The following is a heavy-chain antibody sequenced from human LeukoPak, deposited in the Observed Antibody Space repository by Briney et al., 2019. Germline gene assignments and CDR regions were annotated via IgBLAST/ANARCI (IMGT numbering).Heavy chain of an antibody. CDR2: ISSSSSYI. J-gene: IGHJ4*02. Sequence: GGSLRLSCAASGFTFSSYSVNWVRQAPGKGLEWVSSISSSSSYIYYADSVKGRFTISRDNAKNSLYLQMNSLRAEDTAVYYCARGSGSYYGGYWGQGTLVTVSS. CDR1: GFTFSSYS. D-gene: IGHD1-26*01. V-gene: IGHV3-21*01. CDR3: ARGSGSYYGGY.